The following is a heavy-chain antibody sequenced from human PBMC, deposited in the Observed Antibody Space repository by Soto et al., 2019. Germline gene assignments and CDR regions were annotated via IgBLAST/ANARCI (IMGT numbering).Heavy chain of an antibody. CDR2: ISDDGSRT. V-gene: IGHV3-23*01. CDR3: VKGGWLDF. Sequence: EMQLLESGGGLVQHGGSLRLSCAASGFSFSTFEMSWVRQAPGRGLEWVSFISDDGSRTYYADAVKGRFTISRDNSKHTLYLQMNSLTAEDTAVYACVKGGWLDFWGQGTLVTVSS. D-gene: IGHD3-16*01. CDR1: GFSFSTFE. J-gene: IGHJ5*01.